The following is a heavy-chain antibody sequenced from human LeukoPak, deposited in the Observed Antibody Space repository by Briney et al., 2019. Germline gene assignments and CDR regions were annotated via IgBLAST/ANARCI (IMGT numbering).Heavy chain of an antibody. Sequence: SETLSLTCNVSNGSISNFYWSWIRQSPGKGLEWIGNIYYSGSTKYNPSLKSRVTTSVDTSKNQFSLKLSSVTAADTAVYYCARVKYGITGTGYRPKPGGRYFDYWGQGTLVTVSS. V-gene: IGHV4-59*12. D-gene: IGHD1-20*01. CDR3: ARVKYGITGTGYRPKPGGRYFDY. CDR1: NGSISNFY. CDR2: IYYSGST. J-gene: IGHJ4*02.